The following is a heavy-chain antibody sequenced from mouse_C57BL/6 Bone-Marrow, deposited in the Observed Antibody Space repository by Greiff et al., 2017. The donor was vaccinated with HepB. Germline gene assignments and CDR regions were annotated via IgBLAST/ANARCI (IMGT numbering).Heavy chain of an antibody. CDR2: INPNNGGT. V-gene: IGHV1-26*01. D-gene: IGHD1-1*01. CDR1: GYTFTDYY. J-gene: IGHJ4*01. CDR3: APYYYGSSYYAMDY. Sequence: EVQLQQSGPELVKPGASVKISCKASGYTFTDYYINWVKQSHGKSLEWIGDINPNNGGTSYNQKFKGKATLTVDKSSSTAYMELRSLTSEDSAVYYCAPYYYGSSYYAMDYWGQGTSVTVSS.